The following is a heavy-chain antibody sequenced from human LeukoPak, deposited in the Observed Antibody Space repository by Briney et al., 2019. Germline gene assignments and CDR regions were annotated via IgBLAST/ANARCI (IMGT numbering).Heavy chain of an antibody. CDR2: INPSGGSP. Sequence: ASVKVSCKASGYTFSSYYIHWVRQAPEQGLEWMEIINPSGGSPSYAQKFQGRVTMTEDTSTDTAYMELSSLRSEDTAVYYCTTGGEGVPAALNWGQGTLVTVSS. CDR3: TTGGEGVPAALN. J-gene: IGHJ4*02. V-gene: IGHV1-46*01. D-gene: IGHD2-2*01. CDR1: GYTFSSYY.